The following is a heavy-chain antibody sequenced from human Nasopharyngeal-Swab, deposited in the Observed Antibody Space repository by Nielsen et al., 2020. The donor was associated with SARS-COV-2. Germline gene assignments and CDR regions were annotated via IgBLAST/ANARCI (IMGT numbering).Heavy chain of an antibody. CDR2: ISSSGSTI. Sequence: GESLKISCAASGFTLSDYYMSWIRQAPGKGLEWVSYISSSGSTIYYADSVKGRFTISRDNAKNSLYLQMNSLRAEDTAVYYCARSFEGSSGYYYDYFDYWGQGTLVTVSS. D-gene: IGHD3-22*01. V-gene: IGHV3-11*04. CDR3: ARSFEGSSGYYYDYFDY. CDR1: GFTLSDYY. J-gene: IGHJ4*02.